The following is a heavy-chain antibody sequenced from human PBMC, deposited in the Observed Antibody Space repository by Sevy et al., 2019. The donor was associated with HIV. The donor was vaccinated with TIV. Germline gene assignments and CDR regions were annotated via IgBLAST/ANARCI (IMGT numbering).Heavy chain of an antibody. D-gene: IGHD3-9*01. CDR2: IYWDGDT. CDR1: GFSFSTSGVG. Sequence: SGPTLVNPTQTLTLTCTFSGFSFSTSGVGVGWIRKPPGKAPEWLAMIYWDGDTRYSPSLMNRLTITKDTSKDQVVLRMANMEPVDTGTYYCAHRRSKGITITEFDYWGQGTLVTVSS. J-gene: IGHJ4*02. V-gene: IGHV2-5*02. CDR3: AHRRSKGITITEFDY.